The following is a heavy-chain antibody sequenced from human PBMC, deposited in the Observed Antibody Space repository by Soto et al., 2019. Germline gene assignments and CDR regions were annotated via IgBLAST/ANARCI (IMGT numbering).Heavy chain of an antibody. CDR3: ARADPRFYGSGSYYKPYNWFDP. V-gene: IGHV4-34*01. CDR1: GGSFSGYY. J-gene: IGHJ5*02. D-gene: IGHD3-10*01. CDR2: INHSGST. Sequence: PSETLSLTCAVYGGSFSGYYWSWIRQPPGKGLEWIGEINHSGSTNYNPSLKSRVTISVDTSKNQFSLKLSSVTAADTAVYYCARADPRFYGSGSYYKPYNWFDPWGQGTLVAVSS.